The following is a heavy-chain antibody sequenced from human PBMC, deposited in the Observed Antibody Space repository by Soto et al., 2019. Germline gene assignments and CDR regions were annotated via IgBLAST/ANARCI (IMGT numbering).Heavy chain of an antibody. CDR3: AKIVVPAASYHFDH. CDR2: ISVSGGDT. D-gene: IGHD2-2*01. V-gene: IGHV3-23*01. J-gene: IGHJ4*02. CDR1: QLAFKSYA. Sequence: GGSLKLSCAASQLAFKSYAMGWVRQPPGKGLEWVSSISVSGGDTYYADSVKGRFTISRYNSRKTLYLQMNSLRAEDTAIYYCAKIVVPAASYHFDHWGQGALVTVSS.